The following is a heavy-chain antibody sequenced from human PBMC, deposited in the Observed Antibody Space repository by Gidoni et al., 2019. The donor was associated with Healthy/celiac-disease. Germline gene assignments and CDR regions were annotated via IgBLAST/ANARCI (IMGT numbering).Heavy chain of an antibody. J-gene: IGHJ4*02. CDR2: IKSKTDGGTT. CDR3: TTDLTYYYDSSGYYWGIY. D-gene: IGHD3-22*01. Sequence: EVQLVESGGGLVKPGGSLRLSCAASGFTFSNACMNWVRQAPGKGLEWVGRIKSKTDGGTTDYAAPVKGRFTISRDDSKNTLYLQMNSLKTEDTAVYYCTTDLTYYYDSSGYYWGIYWGQGTLVTVSS. V-gene: IGHV3-15*07. CDR1: GFTFSNAC.